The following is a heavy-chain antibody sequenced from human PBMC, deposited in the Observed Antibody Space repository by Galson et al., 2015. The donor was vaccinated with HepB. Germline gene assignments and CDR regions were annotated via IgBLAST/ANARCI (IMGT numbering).Heavy chain of an antibody. V-gene: IGHV3-21*01. Sequence: SLRLSCAVFGFIFSSYSMNWVRQAPGKGLEWVSSISSSSSYKYYADSVKGRFTISRDNAKNSLYLQMNSLRAEDTAVYYCAKGYTLAVDYWGQGTLVTVSS. J-gene: IGHJ4*02. D-gene: IGHD5-18*01. CDR3: AKGYTLAVDY. CDR2: ISSSSSYK. CDR1: GFIFSSYS.